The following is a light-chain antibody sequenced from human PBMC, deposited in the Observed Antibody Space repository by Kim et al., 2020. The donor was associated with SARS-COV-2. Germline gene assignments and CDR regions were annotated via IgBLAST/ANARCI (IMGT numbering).Light chain of an antibody. V-gene: IGLV3-1*01. Sequence: SYELTQPPSVSVSPGQTASITCSGDKLGDKYACWYQQKPGQSPVLVIYQDSKRPSGIPVRFSGSNSGNTATLTISGTQAMDEADYYCQAWDSSTARFGGGTQLTVL. CDR3: QAWDSSTAR. CDR2: QDS. J-gene: IGLJ2*01. CDR1: KLGDKY.